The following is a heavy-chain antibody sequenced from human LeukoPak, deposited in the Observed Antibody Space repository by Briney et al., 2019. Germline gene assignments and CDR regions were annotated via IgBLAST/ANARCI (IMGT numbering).Heavy chain of an antibody. J-gene: IGHJ4*02. CDR1: GGSFSGYD. D-gene: IGHD3-22*01. Sequence: PSETLSLTCAVYGGSFSGYDWSWIRQPPGKGLEWIGEINHSGSTNYNPSLKSRITISVDTSKNQFSLKLSSMTAADTAVYYCAKRADSSAHSFDYWGQGTLVTVSS. CDR3: AKRADSSAHSFDY. CDR2: INHSGST. V-gene: IGHV4-34*01.